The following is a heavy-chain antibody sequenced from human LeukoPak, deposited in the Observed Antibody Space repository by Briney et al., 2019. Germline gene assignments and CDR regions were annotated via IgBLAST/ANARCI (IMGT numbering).Heavy chain of an antibody. V-gene: IGHV3-21*01. CDR2: IPSSGNEI. CDR3: GGEFSSSPASMDV. J-gene: IGHJ6*02. Sequence: GGSLRLSCAASGFTFSVRGMTWVRQAPGKGLEWVSTIPSSGNEIYYADSVKGRFTSSRDNAKNSVYLQMNSLTADDTAVYYCGGEFSSSPASMDVWGQGATVTVSS. D-gene: IGHD6-13*01. CDR1: GFTFSVRG.